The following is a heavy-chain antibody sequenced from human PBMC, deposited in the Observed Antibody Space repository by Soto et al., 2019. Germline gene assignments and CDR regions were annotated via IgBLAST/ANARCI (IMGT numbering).Heavy chain of an antibody. CDR2: VLPISGTA. CDR3: ASTGEAPEVDGSGRGDAFDI. Sequence: QVQLVQSGAEVKRPGSSVRVSCKASGGVFSLYGFSWVRQVPGHGPEWVGGVLPISGTANYAQKYQGRVTITVDKPTSTGYMELNSLTYEDTAVYYCASTGEAPEVDGSGRGDAFDIWGPGTKVTVSA. CDR1: GGVFSLYG. D-gene: IGHD1-26*01. J-gene: IGHJ3*02. V-gene: IGHV1-69*06.